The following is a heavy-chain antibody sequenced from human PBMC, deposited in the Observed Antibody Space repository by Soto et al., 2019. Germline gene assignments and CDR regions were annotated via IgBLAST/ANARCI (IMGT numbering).Heavy chain of an antibody. J-gene: IGHJ5*02. CDR2: SSYDGGNK. Sequence: QVQLVESGGGVVQPGRSLRLSGAASGLSFSGYGMHWVRQAPDKGLEWVAISSYDGGNKHYAESVKGPFTISRDNAKNPVYLEMNSLRREDTAVYYCAKTLLLYSVSEDDTWGPGILVTFSS. D-gene: IGHD1-26*01. V-gene: IGHV3-30*18. CDR1: GLSFSGYG. CDR3: AKTLLLYSVSEDDT.